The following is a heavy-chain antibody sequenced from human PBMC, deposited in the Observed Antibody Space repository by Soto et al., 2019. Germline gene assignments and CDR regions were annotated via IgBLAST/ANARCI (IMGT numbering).Heavy chain of an antibody. V-gene: IGHV4-30-2*01. J-gene: IGHJ3*02. Sequence: QLQLQESGSGLVKPSQTLSLTCAVSGGSISSGGYSWSWLRQPPGKGLEWIGYIYHSGSTYYNPSLKSRVTISVDRSKNQFSLKLSSVTAADTAVYYCARLIVEMATIGIDDAFDIWGQGTMVTVSS. D-gene: IGHD5-12*01. CDR2: IYHSGST. CDR3: ARLIVEMATIGIDDAFDI. CDR1: GGSISSGGYS.